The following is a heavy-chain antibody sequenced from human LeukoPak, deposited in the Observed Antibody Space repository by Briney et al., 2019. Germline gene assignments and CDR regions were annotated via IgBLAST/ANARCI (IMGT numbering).Heavy chain of an antibody. Sequence: SETLSLTCAVYGGSFSGCYWSWIRQPPGKGLEWIGEINHSGSTNYNPSLKSRVTISVDTSKNQFSLKLSSVTAADTAVYYCARGGDYGDHHLDYWGQGTLVTVSS. CDR1: GGSFSGCY. J-gene: IGHJ4*02. D-gene: IGHD4-17*01. CDR3: ARGGDYGDHHLDY. CDR2: INHSGST. V-gene: IGHV4-34*01.